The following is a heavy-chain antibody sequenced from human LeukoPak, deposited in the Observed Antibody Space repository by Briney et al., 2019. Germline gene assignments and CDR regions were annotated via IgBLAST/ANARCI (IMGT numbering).Heavy chain of an antibody. CDR3: ARGLGTSSWFDP. D-gene: IGHD2-2*01. CDR1: GGSISSGSYY. Sequence: PSETLSLTCTVSGGSISSGSYYRNWIRQPAGKGLEWIGRVYTSGTTTYNPSLKSRVTISVDTSRNQFSLNLNSVTAADTAVYYCARGLGTSSWFDPWGQGTLVTVSS. CDR2: VYTSGTT. V-gene: IGHV4-61*02. J-gene: IGHJ5*02.